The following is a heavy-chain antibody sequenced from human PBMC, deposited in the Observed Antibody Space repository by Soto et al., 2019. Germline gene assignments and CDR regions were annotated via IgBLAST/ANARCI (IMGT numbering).Heavy chain of an antibody. CDR1: GFSFSGAA. CDR3: ARHAPPVAGDYYYYGLDV. Sequence: GGSLRLSCAASGFSFSGAAIHWVRQASGKGLEWVGRIRSKASGYATTYDASVTGRFSISRDDSKNTAYLQMDSLRAADTAMYYCARHAPPVAGDYYYYGLDVWGQGSTVTVSS. CDR2: IRSKASGYAT. V-gene: IGHV3-73*01. J-gene: IGHJ6*02. D-gene: IGHD6-13*01.